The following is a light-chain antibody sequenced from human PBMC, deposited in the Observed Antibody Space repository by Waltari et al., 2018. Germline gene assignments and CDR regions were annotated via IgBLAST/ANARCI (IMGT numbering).Light chain of an antibody. CDR3: NSRDTSGKHVL. V-gene: IGLV3-19*01. Sequence: SSELTQDPVVSVALGQTVTSTCKGRSLAPLCANWYQQRPGQAPVLVFYGKNSRPSGIPDRFSGSNSGNSASLTITGTQAEDEAAYYRNSRDTSGKHVLFGGGTKLTVL. CDR2: GKN. CDR1: SLAPLC. J-gene: IGLJ2*01.